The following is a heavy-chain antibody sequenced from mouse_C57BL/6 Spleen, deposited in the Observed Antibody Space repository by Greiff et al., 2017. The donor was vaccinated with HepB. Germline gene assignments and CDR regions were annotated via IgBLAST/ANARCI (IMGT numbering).Heavy chain of an antibody. CDR2: ISGGGGNT. Sequence: EVQRVESGGGLVKPGGSLKLSCAASGFTFSSYTMSWVRQTPEKRLEWVATISGGGGNTYYPDSVKGRFTISRDNAKNTLYLQMSSLRSEDTALYYCARQGYYGYDGGFDYWGQGTTLTVSS. D-gene: IGHD2-2*01. CDR3: ARQGYYGYDGGFDY. V-gene: IGHV5-9*01. J-gene: IGHJ2*01. CDR1: GFTFSSYT.